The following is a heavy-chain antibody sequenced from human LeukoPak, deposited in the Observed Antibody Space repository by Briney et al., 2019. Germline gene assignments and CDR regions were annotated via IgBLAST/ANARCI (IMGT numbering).Heavy chain of an antibody. CDR1: GFTFSSYW. CDR2: IKQDGSEK. Sequence: PGGSLRLSCAASGFTFSSYWMSWVRQAPGKGLEWVANIKQDGSEKYYVDSVKGRFTISRDNAKNSLYLQMNSLRAKDTAVYYCARPTLLRYFDWLLYQRPASFYFDYWGQGTLVTVSS. CDR3: ARPTLLRYFDWLLYQRPASFYFDY. D-gene: IGHD3-9*01. V-gene: IGHV3-7*01. J-gene: IGHJ4*02.